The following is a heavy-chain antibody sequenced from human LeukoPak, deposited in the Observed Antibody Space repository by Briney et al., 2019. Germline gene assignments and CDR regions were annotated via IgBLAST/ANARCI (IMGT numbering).Heavy chain of an antibody. D-gene: IGHD1-26*01. J-gene: IGHJ5*02. Sequence: SETLSLTCTVSGGSISSYYWSWIRQPPGKGLEWIGYIYYSGSTNYNPSLKSRVTISVDTSKNQFSLKLSSVTAADTAVYNCARHGAGWFDPWGQGTLVTVSS. V-gene: IGHV4-59*08. CDR1: GGSISSYY. CDR2: IYYSGST. CDR3: ARHGAGWFDP.